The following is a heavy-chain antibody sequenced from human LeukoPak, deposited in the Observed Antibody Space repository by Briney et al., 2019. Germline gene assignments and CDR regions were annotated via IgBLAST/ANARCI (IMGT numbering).Heavy chain of an antibody. V-gene: IGHV4-30-4*01. CDR3: ARNYDILTGFDI. CDR1: GGSNSSGDYY. Sequence: SQTLSLTCTVSGGSNSSGDYYWSWIRQPPGKGLEWIGYIYYSGSTYYNPSLKSRVTISVDTSKNQFSLKLSSVTAADTAVYYCARNYDILTGFDIWGQGTMVTVSS. CDR2: IYYSGST. D-gene: IGHD3-9*01. J-gene: IGHJ3*02.